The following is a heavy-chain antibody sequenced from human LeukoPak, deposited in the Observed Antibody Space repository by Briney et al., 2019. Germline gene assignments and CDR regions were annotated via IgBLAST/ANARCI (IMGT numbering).Heavy chain of an antibody. CDR3: ARIYYYDSSGYYWEDY. V-gene: IGHV1-18*01. Sequence: GASVKVSCKASGYTFTSYGISWVRQAPGQGLEWMGWISAYNGNTNYAQKLQGRVTMTTDTSTSTAYMELRSLRSDDTAVYYCARIYYYDSSGYYWEDYWGQGTLVTVSS. D-gene: IGHD3-22*01. J-gene: IGHJ4*02. CDR2: ISAYNGNT. CDR1: GYTFTSYG.